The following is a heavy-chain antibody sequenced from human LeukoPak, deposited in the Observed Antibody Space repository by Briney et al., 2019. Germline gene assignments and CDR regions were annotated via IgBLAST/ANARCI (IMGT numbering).Heavy chain of an antibody. Sequence: PGGSLRLSCAASGFTFSDAWMSWVRQAPGKGLEWVANIKQDGGEKRSVDSVKGRFTISRDNAKSSLSLQMNSLRAEDTAVYYCAREGSSWYYDYWGQGTLVTVSS. CDR3: AREGSSWYYDY. J-gene: IGHJ4*02. V-gene: IGHV3-7*01. CDR1: GFTFSDAW. D-gene: IGHD6-13*01. CDR2: IKQDGGEK.